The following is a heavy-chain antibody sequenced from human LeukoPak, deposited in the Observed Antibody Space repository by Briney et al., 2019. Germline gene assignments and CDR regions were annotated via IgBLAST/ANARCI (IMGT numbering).Heavy chain of an antibody. CDR1: GGSFSGYY. J-gene: IGHJ4*02. CDR3: ARGGGTRYFDY. V-gene: IGHV4-34*01. D-gene: IGHD1-1*01. Sequence: PSETLSLTCAVYGGSFSGYYWSWIRQPPGKGLEWIGSIYYSGSTYYNPSLKSRVTISVDTSKNQFSLKLSSVTAADTAVYYCARGGGTRYFDYWGQGTLVTVSS. CDR2: IYYSGST.